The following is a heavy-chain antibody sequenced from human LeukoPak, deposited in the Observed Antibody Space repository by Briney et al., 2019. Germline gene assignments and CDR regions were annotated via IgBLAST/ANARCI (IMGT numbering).Heavy chain of an antibody. V-gene: IGHV4-30-4*01. CDR3: ARAMVRGVTIFDY. J-gene: IGHJ4*02. D-gene: IGHD3-10*01. CDR1: GGSISSGDYY. CDR2: IYYSGST. Sequence: SQTLSLTCTVSGGSISSGDYYWRWIRQPPGKGLEWIGYIYYSGSTYYNPSLKSRVTISVDTSKNQFSLKLSSVTAADTAVYYCARAMVRGVTIFDYWGQGTLVTVSS.